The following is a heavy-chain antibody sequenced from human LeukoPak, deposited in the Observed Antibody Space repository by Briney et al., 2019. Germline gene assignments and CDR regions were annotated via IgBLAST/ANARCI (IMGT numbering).Heavy chain of an antibody. CDR1: GYTFTSYA. CDR2: INAGNGNT. J-gene: IGHJ5*02. Sequence: GASVKVSCKASGYTFTSYAMHWVRQAPGQRLEWMGWINAGNGNTKYSQKFQGRVAITRDTSASTAYMELSSLRSEDTAVYYCARMWSGTTRDNWFDPWGQGTLVTVSS. D-gene: IGHD1-1*01. V-gene: IGHV1-3*01. CDR3: ARMWSGTTRDNWFDP.